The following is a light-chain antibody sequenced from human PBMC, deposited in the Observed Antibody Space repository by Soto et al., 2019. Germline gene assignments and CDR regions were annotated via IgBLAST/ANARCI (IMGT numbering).Light chain of an antibody. Sequence: QSALTQPASVSGSPGQSITISCTGTDNDIGTYNLVSWYQQCPGTAPKVIIFDVSSRPSGVSSRFSGSKSGNTASLTISALQAEDEADYYCCSYGGSRPYVFGTGTKLTFL. CDR1: DNDIGTYNL. CDR3: CSYGGSRPYV. V-gene: IGLV2-23*02. CDR2: DVS. J-gene: IGLJ1*01.